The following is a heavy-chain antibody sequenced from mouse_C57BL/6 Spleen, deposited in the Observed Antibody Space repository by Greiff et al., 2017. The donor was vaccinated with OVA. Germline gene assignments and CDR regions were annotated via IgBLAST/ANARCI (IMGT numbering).Heavy chain of an antibody. D-gene: IGHD2-4*01. J-gene: IGHJ4*01. V-gene: IGHV1-20*01. CDR3: ARGNDYDPPYAMDY. Sequence: DVQLQESGPELVKPGDSVKISCKASGYSFTGYFMNWVMQSHGKSLEWIGRINPYNGDTFYNQKFKGKATLTVDKSSSTAHMELRSLTSEDSAVYYCARGNDYDPPYAMDYWGQGTSVTVSS. CDR2: INPYNGDT. CDR1: GYSFTGYF.